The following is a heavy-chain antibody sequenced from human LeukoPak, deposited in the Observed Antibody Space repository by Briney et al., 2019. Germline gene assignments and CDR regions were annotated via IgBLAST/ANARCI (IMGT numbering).Heavy chain of an antibody. J-gene: IGHJ4*02. V-gene: IGHV3-49*04. D-gene: IGHD2-15*01. CDR2: IRSKAYGGTT. CDR3: TREVVVAAPLDY. CDR1: GFTFGDYA. Sequence: GGSLRLPCTASGFTFGDYAMSWVRQAPGKGLEWVGFIRSKAYGGTTEYAASVKGRFTISRDDSKSIAYLQMNSLKTEDTAVYYCTREVVVAAPLDYWGQGTLVTVSS.